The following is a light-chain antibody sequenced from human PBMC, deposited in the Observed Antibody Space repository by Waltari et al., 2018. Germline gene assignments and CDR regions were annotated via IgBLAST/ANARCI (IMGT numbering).Light chain of an antibody. Sequence: DIQMTQSPSSLSASVGDRVIITCRASQSISRFLNWYQKKPGRAPKLLIYAASSLQIGVPSRFSGGGSGTDFALFMCSLQPEDYATYYCQESYSSLRTFGGGTKV. J-gene: IGKJ4*02. CDR1: QSISRF. V-gene: IGKV1-39*01. CDR2: AAS. CDR3: QESYSSLRT.